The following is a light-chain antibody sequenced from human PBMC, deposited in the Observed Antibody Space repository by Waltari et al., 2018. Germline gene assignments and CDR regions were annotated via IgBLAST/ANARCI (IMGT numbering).Light chain of an antibody. V-gene: IGLV2-23*02. Sequence: QSALTQPASVSGSPGQSITISCTGTSSDVGSYNLVSWYQQDPGKAPKLIIYEVSKRPSGVSNLFSGSKSGNTASLTISGLQAEDEADYYCCSYAGSSTFVVFGGGTKLTVL. CDR1: SSDVGSYNL. J-gene: IGLJ2*01. CDR2: EVS. CDR3: CSYAGSSTFVV.